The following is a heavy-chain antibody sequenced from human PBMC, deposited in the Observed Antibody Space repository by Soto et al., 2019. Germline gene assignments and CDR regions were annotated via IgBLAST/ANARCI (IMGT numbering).Heavy chain of an antibody. V-gene: IGHV4-31*03. CDR3: ARARIRLQDYGMDV. J-gene: IGHJ6*02. Sequence: SETLSLTCTVSGGSIIRGGYYWIWIRQHPGKGLEWIGYIYYSGSTYYNPSLKSRVTISVDTSKNQFSLKLSSVTDADTAVYYCARARIRLQDYGMDVWGQGTTVTVSS. CDR1: GGSIIRGGYY. CDR2: IYYSGST. D-gene: IGHD1-1*01.